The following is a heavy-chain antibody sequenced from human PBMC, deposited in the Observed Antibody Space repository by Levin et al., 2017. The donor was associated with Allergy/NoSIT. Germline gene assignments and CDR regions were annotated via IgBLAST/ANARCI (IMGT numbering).Heavy chain of an antibody. CDR1: GFTFSRFA. CDR2: ILHDGSNK. D-gene: IGHD4-17*01. J-gene: IGHJ4*02. V-gene: IGHV3-30-3*01. CDR3: ARATTLKGDYDY. Sequence: GESLKISCAASGFTFSRFAMHWARQAPGRGLEWVAAILHDGSNKYYADSVKGRFTISRDNSKNTLYLHLISLRADETAVYYCARATTLKGDYDYWGQGILVTVSS.